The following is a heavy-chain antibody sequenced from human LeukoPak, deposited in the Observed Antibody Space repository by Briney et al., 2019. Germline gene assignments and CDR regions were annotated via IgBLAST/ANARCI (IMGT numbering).Heavy chain of an antibody. D-gene: IGHD2-21*01. J-gene: IGHJ4*02. CDR1: GYTFTSYD. CDR3: ARASSFGSIISPLDY. Sequence: ASVKVSCKASGYTFTSYDINWVRQATGQGLVWMGGIIPIFGKAAYAQKFQGRVTITADESTRTAYIELGSLRSEDTAVYYCARASSFGSIISPLDYWGQGTLVTVSS. V-gene: IGHV1-69*13. CDR2: IIPIFGKA.